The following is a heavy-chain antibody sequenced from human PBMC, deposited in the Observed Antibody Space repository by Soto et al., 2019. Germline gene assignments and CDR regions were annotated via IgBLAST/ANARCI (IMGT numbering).Heavy chain of an antibody. CDR1: GFMLSNYA. J-gene: IGHJ5*02. D-gene: IGHD1-7*01. CDR3: ATGGVGTIGWFEP. V-gene: IGHV3-23*01. CDR2: IRGGSVAT. Sequence: EVQLLESGGGLVQPGGSLRLSCAASGFMLSNYAMSWVRQAPGKGLEWVSTIRGGSVATYYADSAKGRFTISTDNSKKTHFLQVDSLRVEDTAVYYCATGGVGTIGWFEPWGQGTLVTVSS.